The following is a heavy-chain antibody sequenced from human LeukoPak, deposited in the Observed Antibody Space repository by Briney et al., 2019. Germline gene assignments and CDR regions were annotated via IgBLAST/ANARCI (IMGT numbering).Heavy chain of an antibody. Sequence: GGSLRLSCAASGFTFSSYSMNWVRQAPGRGLEWVSSIRFTGSYIYYADSVKGRFTISRDDAKNLLSLQMISLRVEDTAVYYCARAGPRRDGYNRGYWGQGTLVTVSS. D-gene: IGHD5-24*01. CDR2: IRFTGSYI. V-gene: IGHV3-21*01. CDR1: GFTFSSYS. J-gene: IGHJ4*02. CDR3: ARAGPRRDGYNRGY.